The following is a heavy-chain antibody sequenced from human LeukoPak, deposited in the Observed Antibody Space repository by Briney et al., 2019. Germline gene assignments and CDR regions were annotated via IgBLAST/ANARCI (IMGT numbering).Heavy chain of an antibody. CDR1: GYTFTRYG. Sequence: ASVKVSCKASGYTFTRYGITWVRQAPGQGLEWVGWISAYNGETNFAQKVQGRVTMTTGTSTSTAYMELRSLRSDDTAVYYCARLAEDIVVVPAADNWFDPWGQGTLVTVSS. J-gene: IGHJ5*02. CDR3: ARLAEDIVVVPAADNWFDP. CDR2: ISAYNGET. V-gene: IGHV1-18*01. D-gene: IGHD2-2*01.